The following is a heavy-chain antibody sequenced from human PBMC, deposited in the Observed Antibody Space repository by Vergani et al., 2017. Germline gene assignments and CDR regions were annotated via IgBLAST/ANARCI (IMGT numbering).Heavy chain of an antibody. CDR2: ISSSSSYI. J-gene: IGHJ6*03. D-gene: IGHD1-26*01. CDR1: VFTFSSYS. Sequence: EVQLVESGGGLVKPGGSLRLSCAASVFTFSSYSMNWVRQAPGKGLEWVSSISSSSSYIYYADSVKGRFTISRDNAKNSLYLQMNSLRAEDTAVYYCAGALIVGATKYYYYYMDVWGKXP. V-gene: IGHV3-21*01. CDR3: AGALIVGATKYYYYYMDV.